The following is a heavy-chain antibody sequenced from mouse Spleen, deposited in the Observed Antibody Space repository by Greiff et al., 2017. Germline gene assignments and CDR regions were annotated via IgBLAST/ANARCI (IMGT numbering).Heavy chain of an antibody. D-gene: IGHD2-1*01. Sequence: EVKLVESGGDLVKPGGSLKLSCAASGFTFSSYGMSWVRQTPDKRLEWVATISSGGSYTYYPDSVKGRFTISRDNAKNTLYLQMSSLKSEDTAMYYFARQGGNSWFAYWGQGTLVTVSA. V-gene: IGHV5-6*01. J-gene: IGHJ3*01. CDR1: GFTFSSYG. CDR3: ARQGGNSWFAY. CDR2: ISSGGSYT.